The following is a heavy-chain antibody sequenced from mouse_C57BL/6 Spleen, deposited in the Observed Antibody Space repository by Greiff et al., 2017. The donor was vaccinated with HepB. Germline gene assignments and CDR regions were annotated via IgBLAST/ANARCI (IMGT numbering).Heavy chain of an antibody. V-gene: IGHV3-6*01. CDR2: ISYDGSN. CDR1: GYSITSGYY. Sequence: VQLQESGPGLVKPSQSLSLTCSVTGYSITSGYYWNWIRQFPGNKLEWMGYISYDGSNNYNPSLKNRISITRDTSKNQFFLKLNSVTTEDTATYYCARQLRLVGDYWGQGTSVTVSS. J-gene: IGHJ4*01. D-gene: IGHD3-2*02. CDR3: ARQLRLVGDY.